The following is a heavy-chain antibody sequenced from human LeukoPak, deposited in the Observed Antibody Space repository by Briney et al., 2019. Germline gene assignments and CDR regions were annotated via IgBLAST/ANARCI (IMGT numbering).Heavy chain of an antibody. CDR2: IVVGSCNT. Sequence: ASVKVSCKASGFTFTSSAMQWVRQARGQRLEWIGWIVVGSCNTNYAQKFQERVTITRDMSTSTAYMELSSLRSEDTAVYYCAADPLRYFDWFVPNHWGQGTLVTVSS. V-gene: IGHV1-58*02. CDR3: AADPLRYFDWFVPNH. CDR1: GFTFTSSA. D-gene: IGHD3-9*01. J-gene: IGHJ4*02.